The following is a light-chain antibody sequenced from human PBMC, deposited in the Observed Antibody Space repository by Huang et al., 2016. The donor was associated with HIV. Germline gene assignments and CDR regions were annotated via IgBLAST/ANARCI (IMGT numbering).Light chain of an antibody. Sequence: DIQMTQSPSSLSASVGDRVTITCRASQSVSSHLNWYQQKPGKAPKLLIFAASSLQSGVPSRLSGSGSGTDFTLTIRSLQPEDLATYYCQQSYSTPRTFGQETKLEIK. V-gene: IGKV1-39*01. CDR3: QQSYSTPRT. CDR1: QSVSSH. J-gene: IGKJ2*01. CDR2: AAS.